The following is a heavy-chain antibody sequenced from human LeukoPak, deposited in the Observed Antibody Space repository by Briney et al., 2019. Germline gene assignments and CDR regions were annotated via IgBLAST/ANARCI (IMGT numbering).Heavy chain of an antibody. D-gene: IGHD6-13*01. CDR2: TYYRSKWYT. V-gene: IGHV6-1*01. J-gene: IGHJ5*02. Sequence: SRTLSLTCAISGDSFSSKSAAWNWIRQSPSRGLEWLGSTYYRSKWYTDYAVSVQTLITINPDTSKNQFTLQLHSVSPEDTAVYYCTRVNWYSPLDWFDPWGQGTLVTVSS. CDR3: TRVNWYSPLDWFDP. CDR1: GDSFSSKSAA.